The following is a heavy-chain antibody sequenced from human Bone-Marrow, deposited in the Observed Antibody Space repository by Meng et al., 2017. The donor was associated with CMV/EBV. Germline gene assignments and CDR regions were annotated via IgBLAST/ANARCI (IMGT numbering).Heavy chain of an antibody. V-gene: IGHV6-1*01. Sequence: SQTLSLTCAISGDSVSSNSAAWNWIRQSPSRGLEWLGRTYYRSKWYNDYAVSVKSRITINPDTSKNQFSLQLNSVTPEDTAVYYCARDQYQLPSRYYYYYGMDVWGQGTTVTVYS. J-gene: IGHJ6*01. CDR2: TYYRSKWYN. CDR1: GDSVSSNSAA. D-gene: IGHD2-2*01. CDR3: ARDQYQLPSRYYYYYGMDV.